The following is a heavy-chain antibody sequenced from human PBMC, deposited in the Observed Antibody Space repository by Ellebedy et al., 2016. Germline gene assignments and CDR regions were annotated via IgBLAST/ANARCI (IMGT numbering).Heavy chain of an antibody. V-gene: IGHV4-59*08. CDR2: TYYRVTT. CDR3: ARSDYGSGRTLSRFHY. J-gene: IGHJ4*02. D-gene: IGHD3-10*01. CDR1: GDSISSYH. Sequence: SETLSLTCTVSGDSISSYHWSWIRQSPGKGLECIGYTYYRVTTNYNPSLKSRVTISVDTSKNQFSLRLSSVTAADTAVYYCARSDYGSGRTLSRFHYWGQGTPVTVSS.